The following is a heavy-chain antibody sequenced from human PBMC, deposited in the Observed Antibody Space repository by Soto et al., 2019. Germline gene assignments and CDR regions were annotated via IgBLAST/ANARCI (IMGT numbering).Heavy chain of an antibody. D-gene: IGHD3-3*01. V-gene: IGHV3-30-3*01. CDR3: ARDTQLRPEYYFDY. J-gene: IGHJ4*02. CDR2: ISYDGSNK. CDR1: GFTFSSYA. Sequence: QVQLVESGGGVVQPGRSLRLSCAASGFTFSSYAMHWVRQAPGQGLEWVAVISYDGSNKYYADSVKGRFTISRDNSKNTLYMQMNSLRAEDTAVYYCARDTQLRPEYYFDYWVQGTLVTVSS.